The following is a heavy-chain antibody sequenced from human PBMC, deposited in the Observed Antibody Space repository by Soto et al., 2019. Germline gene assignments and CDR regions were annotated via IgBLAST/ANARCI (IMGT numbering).Heavy chain of an antibody. V-gene: IGHV4-61*08. D-gene: IGHD6-19*01. Sequence: PSETLSLTCTVSGAALSSGGYFNTWVRQPPGKGLEWLGYIYYSGGTNYNPSLKSRVTISLDKSKSQFSLRLISVTAADTAVYYCTREQSDDNYFDPWGQGTLVTVSS. CDR3: TREQSDDNYFDP. J-gene: IGHJ5*02. CDR1: GAALSSGGYF. CDR2: IYYSGGT.